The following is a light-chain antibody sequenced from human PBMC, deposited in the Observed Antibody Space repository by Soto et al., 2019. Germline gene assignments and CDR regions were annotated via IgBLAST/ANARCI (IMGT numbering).Light chain of an antibody. CDR1: QSVASYC. J-gene: IGKJ1*01. CDR3: QQYGTSPQT. V-gene: IGKV3-20*01. CDR2: GAS. Sequence: EIVLTQSPGTLSLSPGEGATLSCRASQSVASYCLAWYQQKPGQAPRLLIYGASGRATGIPDRFSGSGSGTDFTLTISRLEPEDFAVYYCQQYGTSPQTFGQGTKVEIK.